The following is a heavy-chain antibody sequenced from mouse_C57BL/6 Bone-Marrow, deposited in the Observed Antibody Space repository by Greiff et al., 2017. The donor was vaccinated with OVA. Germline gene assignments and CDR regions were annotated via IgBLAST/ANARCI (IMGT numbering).Heavy chain of an antibody. CDR1: GYTFTSYG. J-gene: IGHJ1*03. V-gene: IGHV1-81*01. CDR3: ARYNYYYGSSHWYFDV. D-gene: IGHD1-1*01. Sequence: QVQLQQSGAELARPGASVKLSCKASGYTFTSYGISWVKQRTGQGLEWIGEIYPRSGNTYYNEKFKGKATLTADKSSSTAYKELRSLTSEDSAVYFCARYNYYYGSSHWYFDVWGTGTTVTVSS. CDR2: IYPRSGNT.